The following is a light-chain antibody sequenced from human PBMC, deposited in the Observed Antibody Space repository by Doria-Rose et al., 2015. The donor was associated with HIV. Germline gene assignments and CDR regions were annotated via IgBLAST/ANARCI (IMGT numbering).Light chain of an antibody. J-gene: IGLJ3*02. Sequence: QSVLTQPPSASGTPGQRVTISCPGSSSNIGSNTVNWYQQLPGTAPKLLIYRNNQRPSGVPDRFSGSKSGTSASLAISGLQAEDEADYYCAAWDDSLNGWVFGGGAKLTVL. CDR2: RNN. V-gene: IGLV1-44*01. CDR3: AAWDDSLNGWV. CDR1: SSNIGSNT.